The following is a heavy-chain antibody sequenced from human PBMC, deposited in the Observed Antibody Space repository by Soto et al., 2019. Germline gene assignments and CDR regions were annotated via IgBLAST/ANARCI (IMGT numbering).Heavy chain of an antibody. CDR2: ISYDGSNK. CDR1: GFTFSSYG. CDR3: AKDNPEYSRIPYYYYGMDV. V-gene: IGHV3-30*18. Sequence: LRLSCAASGFTFSSYGMHWVRQAPCKGLEWVAVISYDGSNKYYADSVKGRFTISRDNSKNTLYLQMNSLRAEDTAVYYCAKDNPEYSRIPYYYYGMDVWGQGTTVTVSS. D-gene: IGHD6-6*01. J-gene: IGHJ6*02.